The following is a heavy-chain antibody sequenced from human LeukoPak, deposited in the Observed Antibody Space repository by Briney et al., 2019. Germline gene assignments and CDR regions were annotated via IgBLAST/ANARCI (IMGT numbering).Heavy chain of an antibody. CDR1: GFTFSRNW. J-gene: IGHJ3*02. CDR2: IKQDGSET. D-gene: IGHD5-18*01. Sequence: GGSLRLSCAASGFTFSRNWMSWVRQAPGKGLEWVANIKQDGSETYYVDSVKGRFTISRDNAKNSLYLQMDSLRAEDTAVYYCARERDTAVVTAFDIWGQGTMVTASS. CDR3: ARERDTAVVTAFDI. V-gene: IGHV3-7*01.